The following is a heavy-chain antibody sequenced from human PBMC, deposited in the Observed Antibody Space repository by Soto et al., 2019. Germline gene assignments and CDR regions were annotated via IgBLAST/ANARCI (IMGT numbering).Heavy chain of an antibody. D-gene: IGHD3-16*01. V-gene: IGHV1-18*01. CDR1: GYTFTNFG. CDR3: ARWRERFGYYYYYGMDV. J-gene: IGHJ6*02. Sequence: ASVKVSCKASGYTFTNFGISWVRQAPGQGLEWMGWISAYNGNTNYAQNFQGRVTMTTDTSTSTAYMELRSLRSDDTAVYYCARWRERFGYYYYYGMDVWGQGT. CDR2: ISAYNGNT.